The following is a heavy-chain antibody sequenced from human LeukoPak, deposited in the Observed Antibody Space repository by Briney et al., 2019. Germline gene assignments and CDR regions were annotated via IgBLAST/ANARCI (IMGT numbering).Heavy chain of an antibody. V-gene: IGHV3-53*01. CDR1: GFTVSSNY. Sequence: GGSLRLSCAASGFTVSSNYMSWVRQAPGKGLEWVSVIYSGGSTYYADSVKGRFTFSRDNAKNSLYLQMNSLRAEDTAVYYCARELGNNGDLYYYYGMDVWGQGTTVTVSS. D-gene: IGHD1/OR15-1a*01. CDR2: IYSGGST. J-gene: IGHJ6*02. CDR3: ARELGNNGDLYYYYGMDV.